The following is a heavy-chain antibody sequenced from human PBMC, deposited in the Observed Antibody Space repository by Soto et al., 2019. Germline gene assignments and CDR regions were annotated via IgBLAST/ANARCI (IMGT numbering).Heavy chain of an antibody. V-gene: IGHV1-18*01. CDR3: ARDLVTGYSSGPHLFDY. J-gene: IGHJ4*02. CDR1: GYTFTSYG. CDR2: ISAYNGNT. Sequence: QVQLVQSGAEVKKPGASVKVSCKASGYTFTSYGISWVRQAPGQGLEWMGWISAYNGNTNYAQKLQGRVTMPTDTSTSTAYMELRSLRSDDTAVYYCARDLVTGYSSGPHLFDYWGQGTLVTVSS. D-gene: IGHD6-19*01.